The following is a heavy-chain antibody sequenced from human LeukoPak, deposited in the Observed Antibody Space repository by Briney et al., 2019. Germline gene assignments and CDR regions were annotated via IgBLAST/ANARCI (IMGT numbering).Heavy chain of an antibody. CDR3: ARWVVVVVAGGDAFDI. CDR1: GYTFTRYD. V-gene: IGHV1-8*01. J-gene: IGHJ3*02. CDR2: MNPNSGNT. D-gene: IGHD2-15*01. Sequence: SVQVSCKASGYTFTRYDINWVRQATGQGLEWMGWMNPNSGNTGYAQKFQGRVTMTRNTSISTAYMELSSLRSEDTAVYYCARWVVVVVAGGDAFDIWGQGTMVTVSS.